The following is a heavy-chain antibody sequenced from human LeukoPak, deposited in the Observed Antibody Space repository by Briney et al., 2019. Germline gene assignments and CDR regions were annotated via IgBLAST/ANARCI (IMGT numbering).Heavy chain of an antibody. J-gene: IGHJ4*02. D-gene: IGHD6-13*01. CDR2: IYHSGST. V-gene: IGHV4-38-2*02. CDR1: GYSISSGYY. CDR3: ARDKSMDRIAAAIDY. Sequence: SETLSLTCTVSGYSISSGYYWGWIRQPPGKGLEWIGSIYHSGSTYYNPSLKSRVTISVDTSKNQFSLKLSSVTAADTAVYYCARDKSMDRIAAAIDYWGQGTLVTVSS.